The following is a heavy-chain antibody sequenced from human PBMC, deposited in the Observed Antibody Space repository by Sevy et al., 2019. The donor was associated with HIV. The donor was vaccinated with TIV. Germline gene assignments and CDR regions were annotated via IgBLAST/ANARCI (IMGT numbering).Heavy chain of an antibody. D-gene: IGHD2-2*01. CDR1: GFTFSRYW. CDR3: ARDCNSNTCLWGLDV. CDR2: IKVDGSEK. V-gene: IGHV3-7*03. J-gene: IGHJ6*02. Sequence: GGSLRLSCAASGFTFSRYWMSWVRQALGKGLEWVANIKVDGSEKYYVDSVKGRFTISRDNAKNSLYLQMNSLRAEDTAVYYCARDCNSNTCLWGLDVWGQGTTVTVSS.